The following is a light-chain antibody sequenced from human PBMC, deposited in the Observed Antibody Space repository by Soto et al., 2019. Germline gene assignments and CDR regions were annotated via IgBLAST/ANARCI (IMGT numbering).Light chain of an antibody. CDR1: SSDVGNYNL. Sequence: QSALTQPASVSGSPGQSITISCTGTSSDVGNYNLVSWYQQHPGKAPKLMIYEGSKRPSGVSNRFSGSKSGNTASLTISILQAEAEADYYCCSYAGSSTYVFGPGTKLTVL. CDR2: EGS. J-gene: IGLJ1*01. V-gene: IGLV2-23*01. CDR3: CSYAGSSTYV.